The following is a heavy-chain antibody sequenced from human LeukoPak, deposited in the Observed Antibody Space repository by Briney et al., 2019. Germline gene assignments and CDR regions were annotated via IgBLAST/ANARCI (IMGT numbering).Heavy chain of an antibody. CDR3: AKEPQAAAGTEWGIEY. J-gene: IGHJ4*02. V-gene: IGHV1-18*01. CDR2: ISAYNGNT. D-gene: IGHD6-13*01. CDR1: GYTFTSYG. Sequence: GASVKVSCKASGYTFTSYGISWVRQAPGQGREWMGWISAYNGNTNYAQKLQGRVTMTTDTSTSTAYMELRSLRSDDTAVYYCAKEPQAAAGTEWGIEYWGQGTLVTVSP.